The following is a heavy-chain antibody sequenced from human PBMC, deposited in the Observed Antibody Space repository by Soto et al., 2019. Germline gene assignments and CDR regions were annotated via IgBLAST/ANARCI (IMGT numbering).Heavy chain of an antibody. CDR2: ISGSGGST. CDR1: GFTFSSYA. J-gene: IGHJ6*02. Sequence: GGSLRLSCAASGFTFSSYAMSWVRQAPGRGLEWVSAISGSGGSTYYADSVKGRFTISRDNAKSSLFLQMNSLRAEDTAVYYCARERIQLYYYYGMDVWGQGTTVTVSS. V-gene: IGHV3-23*01. D-gene: IGHD5-18*01. CDR3: ARERIQLYYYYGMDV.